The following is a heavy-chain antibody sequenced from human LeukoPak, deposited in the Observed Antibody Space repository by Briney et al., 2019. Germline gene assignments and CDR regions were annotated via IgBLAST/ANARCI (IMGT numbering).Heavy chain of an antibody. J-gene: IGHJ6*02. Sequence: GGSLRLSCAASGFTFSSYAMSWVRQAPGKGLEWVSAISGSGGSTYYADSVKGRFTISRDNSKNTLYLQMNSLRAEDTAVYYCARDPPRRYCSSTSCYVGYYYYGMDVWGQGTTVTVSS. CDR1: GFTFSSYA. CDR3: ARDPPRRYCSSTSCYVGYYYYGMDV. V-gene: IGHV3-23*01. CDR2: ISGSGGST. D-gene: IGHD2-2*01.